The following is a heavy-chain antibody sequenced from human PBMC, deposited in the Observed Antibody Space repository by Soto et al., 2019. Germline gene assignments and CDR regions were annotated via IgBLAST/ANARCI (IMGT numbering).Heavy chain of an antibody. CDR3: ARDDCTNGVCYGYFDC. V-gene: IGHV3-30-3*01. CDR1: GFTFSSYA. D-gene: IGHD2-8*01. CDR2: ISYDGSNK. J-gene: IGHJ4*02. Sequence: PGGSLRLSCAASGFTFSSYAVHWVREAPGKGLEWVAVISYDGSNKYYADSVKGRFTISRDNSKNTLYLQMNSLRAEDTAVYYCARDDCTNGVCYGYFDCWGQGTLVTVSS.